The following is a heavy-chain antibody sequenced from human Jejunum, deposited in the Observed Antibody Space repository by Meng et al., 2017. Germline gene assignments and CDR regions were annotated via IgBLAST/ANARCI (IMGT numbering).Heavy chain of an antibody. CDR1: GFLFGSYT. CDR2: ISYDGSEK. J-gene: IGHJ3*02. V-gene: IGHV3-30*04. CDR3: AREAGNLRAFDI. Sequence: GGSLRLSCAASGFLFGSYTMHWVRQAPGKGLEWVALISYDGSEKSYADSVKGRFTISRDNAKNSLYLQMSSLRAEDTAIYYCAREAGNLRAFDIWGQGTMVTVSS. D-gene: IGHD6-13*01.